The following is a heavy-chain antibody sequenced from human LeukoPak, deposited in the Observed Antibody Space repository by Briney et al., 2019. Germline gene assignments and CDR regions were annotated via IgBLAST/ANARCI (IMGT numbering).Heavy chain of an antibody. Sequence: GGSLRLSCAASGFTFSSYGMHWVRQAPGKGREWVAVIWYGGSNKYYADSVKGRFTISRDNSKNTLYLQMNSLRAEDTAVYYCAKDGRWRGYCSSTSCSDDAFDIWGQGTMVTVSS. CDR2: IWYGGSNK. D-gene: IGHD2-2*01. CDR1: GFTFSSYG. V-gene: IGHV3-30*02. CDR3: AKDGRWRGYCSSTSCSDDAFDI. J-gene: IGHJ3*02.